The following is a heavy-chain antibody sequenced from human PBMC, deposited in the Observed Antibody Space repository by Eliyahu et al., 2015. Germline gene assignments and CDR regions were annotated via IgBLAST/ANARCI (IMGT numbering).Heavy chain of an antibody. CDR2: ISWNSGSI. J-gene: IGHJ5*02. D-gene: IGHD6-19*01. Sequence: EVQLVESGGGLVQPGRSLRLSCAASGFTFXDYAMHWVRQAPGKGLEWVSGISWNSGSIGYADXVKGRFTXSRDNAKXSLYLQMNSLRAEDTALYYCAKASSGWEGWFDPWGQGTLVTVSS. CDR1: GFTFXDYA. CDR3: AKASSGWEGWFDP. V-gene: IGHV3-9*01.